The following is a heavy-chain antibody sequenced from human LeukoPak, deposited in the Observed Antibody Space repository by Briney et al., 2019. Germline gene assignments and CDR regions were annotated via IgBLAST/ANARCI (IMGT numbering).Heavy chain of an antibody. Sequence: SETLSLTCAVYGGSFSGYYWSWIRQPPGKGLEWIGEINHSGSTNYNPSLKSRVTISVDTSKSQFSLKLSSVTAADTAVYYCARGEWELGYWGQGTLVTVSS. CDR2: INHSGST. J-gene: IGHJ4*02. CDR3: ARGEWELGY. D-gene: IGHD1-26*01. V-gene: IGHV4-34*01. CDR1: GGSFSGYY.